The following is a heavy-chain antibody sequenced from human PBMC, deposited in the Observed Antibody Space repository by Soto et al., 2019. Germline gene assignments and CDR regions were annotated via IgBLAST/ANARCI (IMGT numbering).Heavy chain of an antibody. CDR3: AHSIYCTIGVCHVFDY. V-gene: IGHV2-5*02. CDR2: IYWDDDK. D-gene: IGHD2-8*01. J-gene: IGHJ4*02. Sequence: QITLKESGPTLVKPTQTLTLTCTFSGFSLSTTGVGVGWIRQPPGKALEWLALIYWDDDKRYSPSLKSRLTITKDTSKTQVVLTMTNMDPVDTATYYCAHSIYCTIGVCHVFDYWGQGTLVTVSS. CDR1: GFSLSTTGVG.